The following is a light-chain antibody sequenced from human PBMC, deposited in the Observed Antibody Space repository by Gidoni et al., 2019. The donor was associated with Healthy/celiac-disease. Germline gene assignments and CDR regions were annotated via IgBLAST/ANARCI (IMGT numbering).Light chain of an antibody. J-gene: IGKJ2*01. CDR2: AAS. CDR1: QGIRND. V-gene: IGKV1-6*01. Sequence: AIQMTQSTSSLSASVGDRVTITCRASQGIRNDLGWYQQKPGKAHKLLIYAASSLQSGVPSRFSGSGSGTDFTLTISSLQPEDFATYYCLQDYNYPYTFGQGTKLEIK. CDR3: LQDYNYPYT.